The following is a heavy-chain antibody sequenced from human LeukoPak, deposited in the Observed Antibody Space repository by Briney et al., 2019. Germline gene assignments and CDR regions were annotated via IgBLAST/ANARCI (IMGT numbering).Heavy chain of an antibody. CDR3: ARDRYGENFFDY. Sequence: SETLSLTCTVSGGSISSSGSYWGWIRQPPGKGLEWIGNIYYSGATYYNPSLKSRVTISIDTSKNQFSLKLSSVIAADTAVYYCARDRYGENFFDYWGRGTLVTVSS. CDR1: GGSISSSGSY. CDR2: IYYSGAT. J-gene: IGHJ4*02. D-gene: IGHD4-17*01. V-gene: IGHV4-39*07.